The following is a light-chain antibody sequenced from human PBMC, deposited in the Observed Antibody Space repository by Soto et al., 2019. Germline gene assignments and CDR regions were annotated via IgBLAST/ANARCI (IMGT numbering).Light chain of an antibody. CDR2: DVS. V-gene: IGLV2-11*01. CDR1: SSDVGGYNY. CDR3: CSYAGSYTFV. J-gene: IGLJ1*01. Sequence: QSALTQPRSVSGSPGQSVTISCTGTSSDVGGYNYVSWYQQHPGKAPKLMISDVSKRPSGVPDRFSGSKSDNTASLTISGLQAEDDADYYCCSYAGSYTFVFGTGTKLTVL.